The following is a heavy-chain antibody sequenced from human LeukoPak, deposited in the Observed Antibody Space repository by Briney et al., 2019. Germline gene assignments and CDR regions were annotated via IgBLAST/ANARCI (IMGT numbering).Heavy chain of an antibody. CDR2: ISSNGGST. CDR3: ARGGIAAAGTMEY. CDR1: GLTFSSYA. V-gene: IGHV3-64*01. Sequence: PGGSLRLSCAASGLTFSSYAMHWVRRAPGKGLEYVSAISSNGGSTYYANSVKGRFTISRDNSKNTLYLQMGSLRAEDMAVYYCARGGIAAAGTMEYWGQGTLVTVSS. J-gene: IGHJ4*02. D-gene: IGHD6-13*01.